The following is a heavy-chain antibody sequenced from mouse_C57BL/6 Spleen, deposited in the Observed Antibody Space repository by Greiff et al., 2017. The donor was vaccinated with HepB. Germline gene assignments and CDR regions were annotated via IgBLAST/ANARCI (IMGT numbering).Heavy chain of an antibody. V-gene: IGHV3-3*01. D-gene: IGHD1-1*01. Sequence: EVQLKESGPSLVRPSQTLSLTCTVTGFSINSDCYWIWIRQFPGNKLEYIGYTFYSGITYYNPSLESRTYITRDTSKNQFSLKLSSVTTEDTATYYCARDWSYYYGSGGWFAYWGQGTLVTVSA. CDR1: GFSINSDCY. CDR3: ARDWSYYYGSGGWFAY. CDR2: TFYSGIT. J-gene: IGHJ3*01.